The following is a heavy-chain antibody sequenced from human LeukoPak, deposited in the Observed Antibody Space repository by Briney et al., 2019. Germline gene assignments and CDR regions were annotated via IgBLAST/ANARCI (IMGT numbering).Heavy chain of an antibody. J-gene: IGHJ5*02. CDR2: MNPNSGNT. Sequence: GASVTVSCKASGYTFTSYDINWVRQATGQGLEWMGWMNPNSGNTGYAQKFQGRVTMTRNTSISTAYMELSSLRSEDTAVYYCARVRPRSKDNWFDPWGQGTLVTVSS. CDR1: GYTFTSYD. V-gene: IGHV1-8*01. D-gene: IGHD6-6*01. CDR3: ARVRPRSKDNWFDP.